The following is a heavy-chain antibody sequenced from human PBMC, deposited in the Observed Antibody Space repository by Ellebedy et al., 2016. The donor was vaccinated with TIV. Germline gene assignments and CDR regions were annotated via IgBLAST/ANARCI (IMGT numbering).Heavy chain of an antibody. D-gene: IGHD3-3*01. J-gene: IGHJ6*02. CDR3: ARDRSHSRYDFWSGSYGMDV. V-gene: IGHV1-3*01. CDR2: INGGNGDT. Sequence: AASVKVSCKASGYTFTSYAMHWVRQAPGQRLEWMGWINGGNGDTKYSQKFQGRVTITRDTSATTAYMELSSLRPEDTAVYYCARDRSHSRYDFWSGSYGMDVWGQGTTVTVSS. CDR1: GYTFTSYA.